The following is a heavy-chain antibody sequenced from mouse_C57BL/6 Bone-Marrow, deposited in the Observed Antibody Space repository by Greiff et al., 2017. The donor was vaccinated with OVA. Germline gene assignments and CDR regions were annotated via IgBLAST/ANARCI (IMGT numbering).Heavy chain of an antibody. Sequence: QVQLQQSGPELVKPGASVKISCKASGYAFSSSWMNWVKQRPGKGLEWIGRIYPGDGDTNYNGKFKGKATLTADKSSSTAYMQLSSLTSEDSAVYFCARERDYGRSSWFADWGQGTLVTVSA. CDR1: GYAFSSSW. V-gene: IGHV1-82*01. CDR3: ARERDYGRSSWFAD. J-gene: IGHJ3*01. CDR2: IYPGDGDT. D-gene: IGHD1-1*01.